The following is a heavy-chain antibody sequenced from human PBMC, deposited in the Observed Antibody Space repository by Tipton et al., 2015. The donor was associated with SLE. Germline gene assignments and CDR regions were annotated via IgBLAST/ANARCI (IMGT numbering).Heavy chain of an antibody. V-gene: IGHV4-31*03. Sequence: TLSLTCTVSGFSLLSGSSYCSWVRHHPGKGLDWIGYIFYSGSTYFNPSLQSRVTLSIDRSQKQFFLTVKSVTAADTAVYYCARHDTNYGRNWFDPWGQGTLVTVSS. J-gene: IGHJ5*02. CDR3: ARHDTNYGRNWFDP. D-gene: IGHD2-8*01. CDR2: IFYSGST. CDR1: GFSLLSGSSY.